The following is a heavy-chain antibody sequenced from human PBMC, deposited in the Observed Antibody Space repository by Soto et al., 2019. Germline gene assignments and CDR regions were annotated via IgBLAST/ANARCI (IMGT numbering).Heavy chain of an antibody. CDR2: INHRGST. J-gene: IGHJ4*02. CDR1: GGSVSGYS. CDR3: GRLADY. Sequence: SETLSLTCADYGGSVSGYSWGWIRQPPGKGLEWIGEINHRGSTNYNPSLNSRVTISVDASKNQFSLNLNSVTVADTAVYYCGRLADYWGQGTLVT. V-gene: IGHV4-34*01.